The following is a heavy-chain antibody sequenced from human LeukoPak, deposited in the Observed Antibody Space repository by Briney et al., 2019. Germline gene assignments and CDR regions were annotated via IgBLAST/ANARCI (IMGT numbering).Heavy chain of an antibody. Sequence: SETLSLTCTVSGGSISSGGYYWSWIRQHPGKGLEWIGYIYYSGSTYYNPSLKSRVTISVDTSKNQFSLKLSSATAADTAVYYCARVGYSGSYHIDYWGQGTLVTVSS. D-gene: IGHD1-26*01. J-gene: IGHJ4*02. V-gene: IGHV4-31*03. CDR3: ARVGYSGSYHIDY. CDR1: GGSISSGGYY. CDR2: IYYSGST.